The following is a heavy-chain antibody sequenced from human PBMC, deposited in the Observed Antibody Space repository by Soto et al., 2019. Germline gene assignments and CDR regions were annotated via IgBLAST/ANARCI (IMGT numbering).Heavy chain of an antibody. CDR2: IYYSGST. D-gene: IGHD3-16*01. Sequence: SETLSLTCTVSGGSISSGGYYWSWIRQHPGKGLEWFGYIYYSGSTYYNPSLKSRVTISVDTSKNQFSLKLSSVTAADTAVYYCARDHPPSMITFGGVTRSGMDVWGQGTTVTVSS. J-gene: IGHJ6*02. CDR1: GGSISSGGYY. CDR3: ARDHPPSMITFGGVTRSGMDV. V-gene: IGHV4-31*03.